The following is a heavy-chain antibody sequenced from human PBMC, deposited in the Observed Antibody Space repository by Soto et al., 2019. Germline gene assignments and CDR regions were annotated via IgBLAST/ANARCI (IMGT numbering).Heavy chain of an antibody. CDR2: IYYSGST. D-gene: IGHD2-15*01. Sequence: PSETLSLTCTVSGGSISSYYWSWIRQPPGKGLEWIGYIYYSGSTNYNPSLKSRVTISVDTSKNQFSLKLSSVTAADTAVYYCARAIVNWFDPWGQGTLVTVS. CDR1: GGSISSYY. V-gene: IGHV4-59*01. CDR3: ARAIVNWFDP. J-gene: IGHJ5*02.